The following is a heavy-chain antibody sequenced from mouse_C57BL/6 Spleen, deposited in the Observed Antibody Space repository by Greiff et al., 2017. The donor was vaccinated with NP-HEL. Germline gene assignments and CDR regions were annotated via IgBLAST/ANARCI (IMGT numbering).Heavy chain of an antibody. V-gene: IGHV1-52*01. J-gene: IGHJ3*01. Sequence: VQLQQPGAELVRPGSSVKLSCKASGYTFTSYWMHWVKQRPIQGLEWIGNIDPSDSETHYNQKFKDKATLTVDKSSSTAYMQLSSLTSEDSAVYYCARGSNYAWVAYWGQGTLVTVSA. D-gene: IGHD2-5*01. CDR3: ARGSNYAWVAY. CDR1: GYTFTSYW. CDR2: IDPSDSET.